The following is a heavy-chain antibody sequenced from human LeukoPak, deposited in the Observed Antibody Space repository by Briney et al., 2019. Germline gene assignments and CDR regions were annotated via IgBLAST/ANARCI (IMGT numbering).Heavy chain of an antibody. D-gene: IGHD3-10*01. CDR3: ARDGLVVRGTLPGRNYYYYYMDV. Sequence: SQTLSLTCAISGDSVSSNSAAWNWIRQSPSRGLEWLGRTYYRSKWYNDYAVSVKSRITINPDTSKNQFSLQLNSVTPEDTAVYYCARDGLVVRGTLPGRNYYYYYMDVWGKGTTVTISS. CDR1: GDSVSSNSAA. CDR2: TYYRSKWYN. V-gene: IGHV6-1*01. J-gene: IGHJ6*03.